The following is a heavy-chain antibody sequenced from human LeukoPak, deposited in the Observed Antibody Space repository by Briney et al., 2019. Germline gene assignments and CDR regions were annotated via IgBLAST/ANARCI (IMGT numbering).Heavy chain of an antibody. CDR3: ARGGHSSAFFDY. D-gene: IGHD3-22*01. Sequence: GGSLRLSCAASGFTFNIYAMSWVRQAPGKGLEWVSTISGSGGSTYYADSVRGRFTISRDNSKNTLYLQMNSLGAEDTAVYYCARGGHSSAFFDYWGQGTLVTVSS. CDR1: GFTFNIYA. CDR2: ISGSGGST. J-gene: IGHJ4*02. V-gene: IGHV3-23*01.